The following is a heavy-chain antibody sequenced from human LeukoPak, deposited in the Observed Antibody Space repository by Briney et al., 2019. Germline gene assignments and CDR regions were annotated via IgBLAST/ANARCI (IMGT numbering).Heavy chain of an antibody. CDR2: IYTSGST. V-gene: IGHV4-61*02. CDR3: ATSLSSPAGSGYYEYFQH. Sequence: PSETLSLTCTVSGGSISSGNYYWSWIRQPAGKGLEWIGRIYTSGSTNYNPSLKSRVTMSVDTSKNQFSLKLSSVTAADTAVYYCATSLSSPAGSGYYEYFQHWGQGTLVTVSS. J-gene: IGHJ1*01. D-gene: IGHD3-22*01. CDR1: GGSISSGNYY.